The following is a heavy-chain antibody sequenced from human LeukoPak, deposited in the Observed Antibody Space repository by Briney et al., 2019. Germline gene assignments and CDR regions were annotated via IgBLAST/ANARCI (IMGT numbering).Heavy chain of an antibody. V-gene: IGHV5-51*01. CDR2: IYPGDSDT. CDR1: GYSFTSYW. D-gene: IGHD3-10*01. J-gene: IGHJ3*02. CDR3: ASSRGFGELSEGDAFDI. Sequence: GESLKISCKGSGYSFTSYWIGWVRQMPGKVLEWMGIIYPGDSDTRYSPSFQGQVTISADKSISTAYLQWSSLKASDTAMYYCASSRGFGELSEGDAFDIWGQGTMVTVSS.